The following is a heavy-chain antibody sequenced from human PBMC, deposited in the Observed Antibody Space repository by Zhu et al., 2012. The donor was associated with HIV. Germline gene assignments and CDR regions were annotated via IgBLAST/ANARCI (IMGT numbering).Heavy chain of an antibody. D-gene: IGHD6-13*01. V-gene: IGHV4-38-2*01. Sequence: QVQLQESGPGLVKPSETLSLTCAVSGYSISSGYYWGWIRQPPGKGLEWIGSIYHSGSTYYNPSLKSRVTISVDTSKNQFSLKLSSVTAADTAVYYCARPSIAAAVSHAFDIWGQGTMVTVSS. CDR1: GYSISSGYY. CDR3: ARPSIAAAVSHAFDI. J-gene: IGHJ3*02. CDR2: IYHSGST.